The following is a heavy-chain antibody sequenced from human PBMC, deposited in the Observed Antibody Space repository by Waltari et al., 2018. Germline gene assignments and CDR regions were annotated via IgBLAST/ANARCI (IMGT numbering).Heavy chain of an antibody. D-gene: IGHD3-3*01. CDR2: IGTAGDT. V-gene: IGHV3-13*01. J-gene: IGHJ4*02. CDR3: ARDKFGVGYDY. Sequence: EVQLVESGGGLVQPGGSLRLSCAASGFTFSSYEMNWVRQATGKGLEWVSAIGTAGDTYYPGSVKGRFTISRENAKNSLYLQMNSLRAGDTAVYYCARDKFGVGYDYWGQGTLVTVSS. CDR1: GFTFSSYE.